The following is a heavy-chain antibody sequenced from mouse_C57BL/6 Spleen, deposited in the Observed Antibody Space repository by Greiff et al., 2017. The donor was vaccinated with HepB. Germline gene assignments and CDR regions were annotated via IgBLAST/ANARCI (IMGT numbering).Heavy chain of an antibody. V-gene: IGHV1-7*01. CDR2: INPSSGST. D-gene: IGHD2-3*01. J-gene: IGHJ1*03. CDR3: ARRYDYWYFDV. CDR1: GYTFTSYW. Sequence: VQLQESGAELAKPGASVKLSCKASGYTFTSYWMHWVKQRPGRGLEWIGYINPSSGSTKYNQKFKDKATLTADKSSSTAYKQLSSLTYGDSAVYYCARRYDYWYFDVWGTGTTVTVSS.